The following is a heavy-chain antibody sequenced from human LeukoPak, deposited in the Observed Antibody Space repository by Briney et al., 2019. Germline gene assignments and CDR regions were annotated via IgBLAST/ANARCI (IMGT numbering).Heavy chain of an antibody. J-gene: IGHJ3*02. CDR1: GGSINSYY. Sequence: SETLSPTCTVSGGSINSYYWSWIRQPPGKGLEWIGYIYYSETINYNPSLTSRVTISLDTSKNQVSLKLTSVTAADTAVYYCVRVGGASSILSAFDIWGQGAMVTVSS. CDR2: IYYSETI. V-gene: IGHV4-59*01. D-gene: IGHD6-6*01. CDR3: VRVGGASSILSAFDI.